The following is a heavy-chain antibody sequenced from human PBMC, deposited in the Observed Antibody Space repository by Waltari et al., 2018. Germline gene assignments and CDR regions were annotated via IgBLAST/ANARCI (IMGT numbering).Heavy chain of an antibody. CDR2: ISGSGGST. D-gene: IGHD2-8*01. V-gene: IGHV3-23*01. CDR3: AKSDIVLMVYVYPDTDAFDI. CDR1: GFTFSSYA. Sequence: EVQLLESGGGLVQPGGSLRLSCAASGFTFSSYAMSWVRLATGQALEWVSAISGSGGSTYYAYSVKGLFTISRDNSKNTVYLQTNSLRAEDTAVYYCAKSDIVLMVYVYPDTDAFDIWGQGTMGTVSS. J-gene: IGHJ3*02.